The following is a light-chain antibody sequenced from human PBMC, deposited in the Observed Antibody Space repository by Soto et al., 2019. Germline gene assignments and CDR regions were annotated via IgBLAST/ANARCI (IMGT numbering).Light chain of an antibody. CDR1: QSISAW. Sequence: DIQMTQSPSTQSASVGDRVSITCLASQSISAWLAWYQQKPGKAPKLLIYKASTLESGVPSRFSGSGSGTEFTLTISSLQPDDFATYYCQQYNSDSRTFGQGTKVEIK. CDR2: KAS. V-gene: IGKV1-5*03. J-gene: IGKJ1*01. CDR3: QQYNSDSRT.